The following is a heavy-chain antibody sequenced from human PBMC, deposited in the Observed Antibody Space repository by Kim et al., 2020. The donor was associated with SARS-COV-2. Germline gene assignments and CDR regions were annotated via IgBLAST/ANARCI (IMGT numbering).Heavy chain of an antibody. CDR2: IYSGGST. CDR3: ASPDSSSWQGNQ. J-gene: IGHJ4*02. D-gene: IGHD6-13*01. Sequence: GGSLRLSCAASGFTVSSNYMSWVRQAPGKGLEWVSVIYSGGSTYYADSVKGRFTISRDNTKNTLYLQMNNLRAADTAVYYCASPDSSSWQGNQWGQGTLV. V-gene: IGHV3-53*01. CDR1: GFTVSSNY.